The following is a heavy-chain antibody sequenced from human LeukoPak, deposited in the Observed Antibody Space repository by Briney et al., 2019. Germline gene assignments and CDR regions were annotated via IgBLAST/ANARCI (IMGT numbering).Heavy chain of an antibody. D-gene: IGHD3-10*01. Sequence: KPLETLSLTCTVSGASVSSGGYYWSWLRQPPGKGLEWIGYIYYSGSTNYNPSLKSRVTISVDTSKNQFSLKVSSVTAADTAVYYCARRGGSGRSFDYWGQGTLVTVSS. CDR3: ARRGGSGRSFDY. CDR2: IYYSGST. V-gene: IGHV4-61*08. J-gene: IGHJ4*02. CDR1: GASVSSGGYY.